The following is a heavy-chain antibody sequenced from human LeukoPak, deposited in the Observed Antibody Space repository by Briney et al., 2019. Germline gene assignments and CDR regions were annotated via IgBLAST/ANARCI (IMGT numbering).Heavy chain of an antibody. CDR3: ARSREGNFDY. J-gene: IGHJ4*02. CDR2: INPGGGST. V-gene: IGHV1-46*01. Sequence: GASVKVSCKASENTFTNYYMHWVRQAPGQGLEWMGIINPGGGSTSYAQKFQGRVTMTRDTSTSTVYMELSSLRSEDTAVYYCARSREGNFDYWGQGTLVTVSS. CDR1: ENTFTNYY.